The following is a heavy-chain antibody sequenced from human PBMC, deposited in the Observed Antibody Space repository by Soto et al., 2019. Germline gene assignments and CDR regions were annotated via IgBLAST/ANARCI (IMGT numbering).Heavy chain of an antibody. J-gene: IGHJ3*02. CDR2: FDPEDGET. D-gene: IGHD6-19*01. V-gene: IGHV1-24*01. Sequence: GASVKVSCKVSGYTLTELSMHWVRQAPGKGLEWMGGFDPEDGETIYAQKFQGRVTMTEDTSTDTAYMELSSLRSEDTAVYYCATVPSEIRYSSGPLDAFDIWGQGTMVTVSS. CDR3: ATVPSEIRYSSGPLDAFDI. CDR1: GYTLTELS.